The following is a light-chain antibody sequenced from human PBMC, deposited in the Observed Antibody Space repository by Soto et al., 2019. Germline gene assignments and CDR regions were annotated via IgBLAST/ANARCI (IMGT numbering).Light chain of an antibody. CDR2: DVS. V-gene: IGLV2-14*01. CDR3: SPYPTRRTPYA. Sequence: QCVRTQAAYVSGSPGRAITISCTGTSSDVGGYNYVSWYQQHPGKAPKLMIYDVSNRPSGVSNRFSGSKSGNTASLTISGLQAEDQATYYCSPYPTRRTPYASGPGTKVTVL. CDR1: SSDVGGYNY. J-gene: IGLJ1*01.